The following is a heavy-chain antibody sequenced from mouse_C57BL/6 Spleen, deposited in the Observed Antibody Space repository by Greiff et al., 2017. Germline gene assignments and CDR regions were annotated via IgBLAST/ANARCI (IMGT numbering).Heavy chain of an antibody. CDR2: IDPETGGT. J-gene: IGHJ2*01. V-gene: IGHV1-15*01. Sequence: QVQLQQSGAELVRPGASVTLSCKASGYTFTDYEMHWVKQTPVHGLEWIGAIDPETGGTAYNQKFKGKAILTADKSSSTAYMELRSLTSEDSAVYYCTRFYGSSYGYWGQGTTLTASS. CDR3: TRFYGSSYGY. D-gene: IGHD1-1*01. CDR1: GYTFTDYE.